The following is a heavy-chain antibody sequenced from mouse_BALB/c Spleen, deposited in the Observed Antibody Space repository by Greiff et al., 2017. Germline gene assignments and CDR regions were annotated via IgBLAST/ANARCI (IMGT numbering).Heavy chain of an antibody. Sequence: EVMLVESGGGLVQPGGSLKLSCAASGFTFSSYGMSWVRQTPDKRLELVATINSNGGSTYYPDSVKGRFTISRDNAKNTLYLQMSSLKSEDTAMYYCAREDYGRTDYWGQGTTLTVYS. CDR3: AREDYGRTDY. V-gene: IGHV5-6-3*01. D-gene: IGHD1-1*01. CDR2: INSNGGST. CDR1: GFTFSSYG. J-gene: IGHJ2*01.